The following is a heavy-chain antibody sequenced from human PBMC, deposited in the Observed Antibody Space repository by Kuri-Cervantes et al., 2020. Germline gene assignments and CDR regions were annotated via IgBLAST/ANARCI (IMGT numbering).Heavy chain of an antibody. J-gene: IGHJ4*02. Sequence: SETLSLTCTVSGGSISGTSYYWTWIRQPPGKGLEWIGSIHYSGSTWPFPSLKSRVSMSVDTSKNQFSLSLSSVTAADTAVYYCARRADSPTFDHWGQGILVTVSS. D-gene: IGHD2-21*01. CDR2: IHYSGST. CDR1: GGSISGTSYY. V-gene: IGHV4-39*01. CDR3: ARRADSPTFDH.